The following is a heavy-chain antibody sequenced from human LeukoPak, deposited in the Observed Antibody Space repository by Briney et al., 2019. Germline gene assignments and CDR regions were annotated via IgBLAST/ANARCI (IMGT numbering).Heavy chain of an antibody. CDR3: ARLAYCGGDCYRTTRGYFQY. V-gene: IGHV5-51*01. Sequence: GESLEISCRGSGYSFTSYWIGWVRQMPGKGLEWMGIIYPGDSDTRYSPSFQGQVTISADKSISTAYLQWSSLKASDSAIYYCARLAYCGGDCYRTTRGYFQYWGQGTLVIVSS. CDR2: IYPGDSDT. J-gene: IGHJ1*01. D-gene: IGHD2-21*02. CDR1: GYSFTSYW.